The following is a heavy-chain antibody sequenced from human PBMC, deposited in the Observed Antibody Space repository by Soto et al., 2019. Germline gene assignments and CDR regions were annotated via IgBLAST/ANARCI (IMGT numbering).Heavy chain of an antibody. CDR3: AILSLSFGVVITVGYYGMDV. CDR1: GGSISSGDYY. V-gene: IGHV4-30-4*01. CDR2: IYYSGST. Sequence: SETLSLTCTVSGGSISSGDYYWSWIRQPPGKGLEWIGYIYYSGSTYYNPSLKCRVTISVDTSKNQFSLKLSSVTAADTAVYYCAILSLSFGVVITVGYYGMDVWGQGTTVTVSS. D-gene: IGHD3-3*01. J-gene: IGHJ6*02.